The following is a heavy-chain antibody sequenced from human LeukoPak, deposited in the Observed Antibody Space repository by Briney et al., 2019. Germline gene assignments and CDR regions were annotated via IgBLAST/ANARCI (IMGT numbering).Heavy chain of an antibody. D-gene: IGHD1-14*01. J-gene: IGHJ4*02. CDR2: ISSSGSTI. CDR1: GFTFSSYE. V-gene: IGHV3-48*03. Sequence: GRSLRLSCAASGFTFSSYEMNWVRQAPGKGLEWVSYISSSGSTIYYADSVKGRFTISRDNSKNTLFLQMNSLRAEDTAIYYCARRAGIYSHPYDYWGQGTPVTVSS. CDR3: ARRAGIYSHPYDY.